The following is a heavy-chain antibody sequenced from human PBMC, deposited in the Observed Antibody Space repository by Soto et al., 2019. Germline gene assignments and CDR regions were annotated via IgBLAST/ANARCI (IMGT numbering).Heavy chain of an antibody. CDR1: GGSISSYY. CDR2: IYYSGST. J-gene: IGHJ4*02. Sequence: SETLSLTCTVSGGSISSYYWSWIRQPPGKGLEWIGYIYYSGSTNYSPSLKSRVTISVDTSKNQFSLKLSSVTAADTAVYYCARGGNHDYGDYSFDYWGQGTLVTVSS. D-gene: IGHD4-17*01. CDR3: ARGGNHDYGDYSFDY. V-gene: IGHV4-59*13.